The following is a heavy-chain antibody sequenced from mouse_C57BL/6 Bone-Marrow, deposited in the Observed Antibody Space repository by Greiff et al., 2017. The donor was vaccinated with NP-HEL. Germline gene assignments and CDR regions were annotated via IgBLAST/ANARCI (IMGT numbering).Heavy chain of an antibody. CDR3: ARGASDYYGSTSFAY. D-gene: IGHD1-1*01. CDR2: IYPSDSET. J-gene: IGHJ3*01. Sequence: QVQLQQPGAELVRPGSSVKLSCKASGYTFTSYWMDWVKQRPGQGLEWIGNIYPSDSETHYNQKFKDKATLTVDKSSSTAYMQLSSLTSEDSAVYYCARGASDYYGSTSFAYWGQGTLVTVSA. V-gene: IGHV1-61*01. CDR1: GYTFTSYW.